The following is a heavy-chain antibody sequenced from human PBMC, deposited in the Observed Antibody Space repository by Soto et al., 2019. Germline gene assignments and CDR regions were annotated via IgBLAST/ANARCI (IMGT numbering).Heavy chain of an antibody. CDR3: ARLGGYDQALDS. J-gene: IGHJ4*02. CDR1: GVSLSGDY. V-gene: IGHV4-59*08. D-gene: IGHD3-22*01. Sequence: QVQLQESGPGLVKPSETLSLTCTVSGVSLSGDYWSWTRQPPGKGLEWIGYIYYAGTTTYNPSLRSRVTISLDTYKNQFSLKLNAVTAADTAVYYCARLGGYDQALDSGGQGTLVTVSS. CDR2: IYYAGTT.